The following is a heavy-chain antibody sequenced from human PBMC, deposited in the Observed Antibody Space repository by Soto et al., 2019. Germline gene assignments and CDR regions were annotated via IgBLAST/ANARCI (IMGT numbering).Heavy chain of an antibody. Sequence: SETLSLTCTVSGGSISRYYWSWIRQPPGKGLEWIGYIYYSGSTDYNPSLKSRVTISVNTSKNQFSLKLSSVTAADTAVYYCARRYGSSFDYWGQGTPVTVSS. V-gene: IGHV4-59*08. CDR2: IYYSGST. D-gene: IGHD3-16*01. CDR3: ARRYGSSFDY. CDR1: GGSISRYY. J-gene: IGHJ4*02.